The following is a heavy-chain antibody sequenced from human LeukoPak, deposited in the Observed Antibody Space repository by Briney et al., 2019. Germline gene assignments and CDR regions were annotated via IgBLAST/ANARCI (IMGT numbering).Heavy chain of an antibody. V-gene: IGHV4-59*01. Sequence: SETLSLTCTVSGGSISSYYWSWIRQPPGKGLEWIGYIYYSGSTNYNPSLKSRVTISVDTSKNQFSLKLSSVTAADTAVYYCAGALTGAFDYWGQGTLVTVSP. CDR1: GGSISSYY. CDR3: AGALTGAFDY. CDR2: IYYSGST. D-gene: IGHD3-10*01. J-gene: IGHJ4*02.